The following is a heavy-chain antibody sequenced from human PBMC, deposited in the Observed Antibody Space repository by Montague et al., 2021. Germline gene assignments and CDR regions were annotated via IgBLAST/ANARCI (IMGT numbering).Heavy chain of an antibody. Sequence: SETLFLTCSVSGDSVRCGIYHWGWIRQSPGKRLEWIGYICDGGSATYKTPLGSRVTMSLDTSSNQFSLNLRSATAADTAVYYCAAYYYGGGGRGSWGQGTLVTVSS. CDR1: GDSVRCGIYH. D-gene: IGHD3-22*01. CDR3: AAYYYGGGGRGS. CDR2: ICDGGSA. V-gene: IGHV4-61*01. J-gene: IGHJ5*02.